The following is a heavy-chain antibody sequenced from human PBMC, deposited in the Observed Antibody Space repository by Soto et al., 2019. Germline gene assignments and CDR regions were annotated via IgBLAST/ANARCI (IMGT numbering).Heavy chain of an antibody. CDR3: TGRGGESLQDI. V-gene: IGHV3-73*01. CDR1: GFNFSGSA. D-gene: IGHD4-17*01. CDR2: IRTRAKKYAT. Sequence: EVQLEESGGGLVQPGGSLKLSCAGLGFNFSGSALHWVRQPSGKGLEWVGRIRTRAKKYATSYATSVQGRFSLSRDDSKNTAFLQMNSLRDEDTGVYFCTGRGGESLQDIWGQGTLVTVSS. J-gene: IGHJ4*02.